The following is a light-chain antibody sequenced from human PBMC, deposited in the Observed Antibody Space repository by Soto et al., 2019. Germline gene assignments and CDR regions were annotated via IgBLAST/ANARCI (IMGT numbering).Light chain of an antibody. V-gene: IGKV3D-20*01. Sequence: EIVLTQSPAPLSLSPGERATLSCGASQSVSSSYLAWYQQKPGLAPRLLIYDASSRATGIPDRFSGSGSGTDFTLTISRLEPEDCAVYYCQQYGSSPRTFGQGTRLEIK. CDR1: QSVSSSY. CDR3: QQYGSSPRT. J-gene: IGKJ5*01. CDR2: DAS.